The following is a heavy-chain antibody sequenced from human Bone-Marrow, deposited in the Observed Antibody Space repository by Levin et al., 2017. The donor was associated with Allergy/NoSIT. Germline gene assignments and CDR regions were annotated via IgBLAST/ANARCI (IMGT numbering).Heavy chain of an antibody. V-gene: IGHV3-23*01. CDR1: GFTFSNYA. CDR3: AKGGTTTFGGVGVQHLDY. D-gene: IGHD3-16*01. J-gene: IGHJ4*02. Sequence: GGSLRLSCAASGFTFSNYAMSWVRQAPGKGLDWVSTISGSDGSTYYADSVKGRFTISRDNSKNTLYLQVNSLRAEDTAVYYCAKGGTTTFGGVGVQHLDYWGQGTLVTVSS. CDR2: ISGSDGST.